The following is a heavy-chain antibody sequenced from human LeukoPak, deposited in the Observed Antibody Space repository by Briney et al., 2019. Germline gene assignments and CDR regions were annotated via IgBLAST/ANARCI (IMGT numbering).Heavy chain of an antibody. CDR3: ASSEDSSGYYPVLDY. Sequence: ASVKVSCKASGYIFTSYAMYWVRQAPGQRLEWMGWTNAGNGNTKYSQKFQGRVTITRDTSASTAYMELSSLRSEDTAVYYCASSEDSSGYYPVLDYWGQGTLVTVSS. CDR1: GYIFTSYA. J-gene: IGHJ4*02. D-gene: IGHD3-22*01. CDR2: TNAGNGNT. V-gene: IGHV1-3*01.